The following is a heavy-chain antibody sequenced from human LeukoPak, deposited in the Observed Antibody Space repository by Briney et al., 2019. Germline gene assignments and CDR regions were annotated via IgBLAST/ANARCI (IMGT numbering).Heavy chain of an antibody. CDR2: ISSSSSYI. D-gene: IGHD2-15*01. J-gene: IGHJ2*01. CDR3: ARDGLAAATLHWCFDL. Sequence: GGSLRLSCAASGFTFSSYSMDWVRQAPGKGLEWVSSISSSSSYIYYADSVKGRFTISRDNARNSLYLQMNSLRAEDTAVYYCARDGLAAATLHWCFDLWGRGTLVTVSS. V-gene: IGHV3-21*01. CDR1: GFTFSSYS.